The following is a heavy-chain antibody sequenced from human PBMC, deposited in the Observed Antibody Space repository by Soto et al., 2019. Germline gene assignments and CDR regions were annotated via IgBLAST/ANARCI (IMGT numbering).Heavy chain of an antibody. CDR2: IIPIDDIP. CDR3: ASHFAGVLVLGTSPPGGDNFGWDV. CDR1: GGTFSRYT. V-gene: IGHV1-69*02. D-gene: IGHD2-8*02. J-gene: IGHJ6*02. Sequence: QVQLVQSGAEVKKPGSSVKVSCKASGGTFSRYTFTWVRQAPGQGLEWMGRIIPIDDIPNYAQKFQGRVTITADKSTSTAYMELSRLTSDDTAVYYCASHFAGVLVLGTSPPGGDNFGWDVWGQGTTVSVS.